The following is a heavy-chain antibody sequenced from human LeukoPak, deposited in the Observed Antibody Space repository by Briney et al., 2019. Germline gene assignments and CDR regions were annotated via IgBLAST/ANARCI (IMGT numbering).Heavy chain of an antibody. D-gene: IGHD4-17*01. J-gene: IGHJ4*02. CDR2: IYHSGNT. Sequence: SGGSLRLPCAASGFTFSSYSMNWVRQAPGKGLEWIGSIYHSGNTYYNPSLKSRVTISVDTSKNQFSLKLSSVTAADTAVYYCARAGYGDSDFDYWGQGTLVTVSS. CDR1: GFTFSSYS. CDR3: ARAGYGDSDFDY. V-gene: IGHV4-38-2*01.